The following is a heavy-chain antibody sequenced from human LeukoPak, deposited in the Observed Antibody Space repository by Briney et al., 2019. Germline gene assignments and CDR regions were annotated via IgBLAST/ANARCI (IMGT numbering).Heavy chain of an antibody. Sequence: PGGSLRLSCAASGFTFSSYAMSWVRQAPGKGLEWVSAISGSGGSTYYADSVKGRFTISRDNSKNTLYLQMNSLRAEDTAVYYCANARIQLWLIWFDPWGQGTLVTVSS. CDR2: ISGSGGST. V-gene: IGHV3-23*01. CDR3: ANARIQLWLIWFDP. CDR1: GFTFSSYA. J-gene: IGHJ5*02. D-gene: IGHD5-18*01.